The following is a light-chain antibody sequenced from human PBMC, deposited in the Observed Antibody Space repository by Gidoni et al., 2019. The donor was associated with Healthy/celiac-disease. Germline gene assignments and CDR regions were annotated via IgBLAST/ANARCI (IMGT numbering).Light chain of an antibody. CDR2: DAS. CDR1: QSVSSY. Sequence: EIVLTQSPATLPLSPGERATLSCRASQSVSSYLAWYQQKPGQAPRLLIYDASNRATGIPARFSGSGSGTDFTLTISSLEPEDFAVYYCQQRSNWPSITFGQXTRLEIK. V-gene: IGKV3-11*01. J-gene: IGKJ5*01. CDR3: QQRSNWPSIT.